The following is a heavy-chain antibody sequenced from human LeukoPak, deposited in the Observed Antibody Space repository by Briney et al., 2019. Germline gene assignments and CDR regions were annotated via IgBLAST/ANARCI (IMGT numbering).Heavy chain of an antibody. V-gene: IGHV3-11*04. CDR1: RFTFSDYY. J-gene: IGHJ4*02. CDR3: ASAPPGYSSSWYY. D-gene: IGHD6-13*01. CDR2: ISNSGTTI. Sequence: GGSLRLSCAASRFTFSDYYMSWIRQAPGKGLEWVSYISNSGTTIYYADSVKGRFTISRDNAKNSLYLQMNSLRAEDTAVYYCASAPPGYSSSWYYWGQGTLVTVSS.